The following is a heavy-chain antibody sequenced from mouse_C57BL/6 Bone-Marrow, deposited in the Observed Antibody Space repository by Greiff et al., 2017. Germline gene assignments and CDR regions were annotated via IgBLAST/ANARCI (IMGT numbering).Heavy chain of an antibody. V-gene: IGHV1-87*01. CDR3: SEVSAVYYCASSYYGSSYVGYFDY. D-gene: IGHD1-1*01. CDR2: GQGLEWIG. J-gene: IGHJ2*01. Sequence: VKLMESGPELARPWASVKISCQAFYTFSRRVHFAIRDTNYWMQWVKQRPGQGLEWIGAIYPGKGDTSYNQKFKGKATLTADKSSSTAYMQLSSLTSEVSAVYYCASSYYGSSYVGYFDYWGQGTTLTVSS. CDR1: YTFSRRVH.